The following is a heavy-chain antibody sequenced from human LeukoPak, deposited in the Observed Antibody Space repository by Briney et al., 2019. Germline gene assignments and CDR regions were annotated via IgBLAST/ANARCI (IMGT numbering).Heavy chain of an antibody. CDR3: ARGGGYCSSTSCYGMFDY. J-gene: IGHJ4*02. D-gene: IGHD2-2*03. V-gene: IGHV4-59*01. CDR1: GGSISSYY. Sequence: RTSETLSLTCTVSGGSISSYYWSWIRQPPGKGLEWIGYIYYSGSTNYNPSLKSRVTISVDTSKNQFSLKLSSVTAADTAVYYCARGGGYCSSTSCYGMFDYWGQGTLVTVSS. CDR2: IYYSGST.